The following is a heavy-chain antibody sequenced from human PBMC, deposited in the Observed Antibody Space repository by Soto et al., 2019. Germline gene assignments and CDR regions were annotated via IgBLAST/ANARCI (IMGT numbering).Heavy chain of an antibody. V-gene: IGHV3-23*01. J-gene: IGHJ4*02. CDR1: GFTFGSYA. CDR2: LSGSGEST. D-gene: IGHD4-17*01. CDR3: AKSTTTVTTGNSFDY. Sequence: GGSLRLSCATSGFTFGSYAMSWVRQAPGKGLEWVSGLSGSGESTYYADSVKGRFTISRDNSKNTLYLQMNSLRAEDTAIYYCAKSTTTVTTGNSFDYWGQGALVTVSS.